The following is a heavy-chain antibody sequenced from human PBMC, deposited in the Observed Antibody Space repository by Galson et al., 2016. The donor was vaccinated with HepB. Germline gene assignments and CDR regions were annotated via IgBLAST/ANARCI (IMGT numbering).Heavy chain of an antibody. J-gene: IGHJ4*02. CDR2: ISYDGDNE. V-gene: IGHV3-30-3*01. Sequence: SLRLSCAGSGFTFSSYAVHWVRQPPGKGLEWVAAISYDGDNEYYADSLKGRYTISRDNSRKPVYLHMSSLRRDDTAVYYCARGSSAVDATEVGLDYWGQGTLVIVSS. CDR1: GFTFSSYA. CDR3: ARGSSAVDATEVGLDY. D-gene: IGHD6-19*01.